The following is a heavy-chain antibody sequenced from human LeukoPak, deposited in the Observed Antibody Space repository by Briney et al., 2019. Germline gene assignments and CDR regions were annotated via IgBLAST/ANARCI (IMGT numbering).Heavy chain of an antibody. V-gene: IGHV1-18*01. J-gene: IGHJ3*02. CDR2: ISTYNGNT. Sequence: ASVKVSCRASGYTFTNHGISWVRQAPGQGLEWMGWISTYNGNTNYAQKLQGRVTMTTDTSTSTAYMELRSLRSDDTAVYYCARSGGWAYGDYDGFIAFDIWGQGTMVTVSS. CDR1: GYTFTNHG. D-gene: IGHD4-17*01. CDR3: ARSGGWAYGDYDGFIAFDI.